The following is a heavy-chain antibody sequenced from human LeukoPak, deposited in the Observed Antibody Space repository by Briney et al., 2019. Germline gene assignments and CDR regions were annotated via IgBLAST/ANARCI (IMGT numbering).Heavy chain of an antibody. CDR2: ISGYNGYT. J-gene: IGHJ3*02. CDR1: GYSFTNYG. V-gene: IGHV1-18*01. CDR3: ARERGSGSYEGLDAFDI. Sequence: ASLKVSCMASGYSFTNYGITWVRQAPGQGPEWMGWISGYNGYTKYAQKFQGRVTMTTDRFTNTAYVELRSLRSEDTAVYYCARERGSGSYEGLDAFDIWGQGTMVTVSS. D-gene: IGHD1-26*01.